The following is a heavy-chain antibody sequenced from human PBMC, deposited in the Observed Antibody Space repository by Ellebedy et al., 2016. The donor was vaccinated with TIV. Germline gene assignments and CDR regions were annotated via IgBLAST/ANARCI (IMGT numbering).Heavy chain of an antibody. CDR3: ARGWSTPDS. CDR1: GFTFSSHD. J-gene: IGHJ4*02. D-gene: IGHD2-15*01. V-gene: IGHV3-13*01. CDR2: ITSAGDT. Sequence: GESLKISCAASGFTFSSHDMHWVRQPTGKGLEWVSGITSAGDTYYLGSVKGRFIISRDSAKNSLYLQMNSLRAEDTAVYYCARGWSTPDSWGQGTLVIVSS.